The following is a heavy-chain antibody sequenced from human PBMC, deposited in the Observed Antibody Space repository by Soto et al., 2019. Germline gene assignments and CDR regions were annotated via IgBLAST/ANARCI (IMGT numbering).Heavy chain of an antibody. D-gene: IGHD3-3*01. CDR2: FDPEDGET. J-gene: IGHJ4*02. V-gene: IGHV1-24*01. CDR3: ATHRSGRFLEWLPEGSLGY. Sequence: QVQLVQSGPEVKKPGASVKVSCKVSGYTLTDLSMQWVRQAPGKGLQWMGGFDPEDGETIYAQKFQGRVTMTEDTATDTASMELSSLRSEDTAVYYCATHRSGRFLEWLPEGSLGYWGPGTLVTVSS. CDR1: GYTLTDLS.